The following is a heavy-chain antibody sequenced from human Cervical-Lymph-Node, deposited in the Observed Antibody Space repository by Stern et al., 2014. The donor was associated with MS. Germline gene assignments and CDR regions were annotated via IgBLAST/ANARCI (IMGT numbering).Heavy chain of an antibody. D-gene: IGHD2-21*01. V-gene: IGHV1-24*01. Sequence: QMQLVQSGAEVKKPGASVKVSCKVSGYTLTDLSMHWVRQAPGKGLEWMGGYDPEEGETIYEQKFQGRVTMTEDTSTDTAYMELSSLRSDDTAMYYCAGDPLVHGRGFDYWGQGTLVTVSS. CDR3: AGDPLVHGRGFDY. J-gene: IGHJ4*02. CDR2: YDPEEGET. CDR1: GYTLTDLS.